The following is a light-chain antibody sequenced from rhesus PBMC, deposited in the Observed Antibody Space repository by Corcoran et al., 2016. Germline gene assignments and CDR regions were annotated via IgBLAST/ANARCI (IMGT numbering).Light chain of an antibody. J-gene: IGKJ4*01. V-gene: IGKV1-37*01. CDR2: YAS. CDR1: QGISSY. Sequence: DIQMTQSPSSLSASVGDTVTITCRASQGISSYLAWYQQKPGKAPKPLIYYASNLESGGPSRFSGSGSGTEFTLTISSLQPEDVATYYCKQYNSAALTFGGGTKVEIK. CDR3: KQYNSAALT.